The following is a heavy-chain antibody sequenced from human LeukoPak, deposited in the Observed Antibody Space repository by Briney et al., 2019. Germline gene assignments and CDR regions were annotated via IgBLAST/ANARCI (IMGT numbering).Heavy chain of an antibody. CDR2: TITDRSSA. CDR3: ARRIRRDGYNPFDY. D-gene: IGHD5-24*01. V-gene: IGHV3-74*01. Sequence: GSLRHSPAHPLFTFRGYWTSWVPHAPGEGRWWVSRTITDRSSANYADSVKGRFTISRDNAQNTLYLQMNSLRAEDTAVYYCARRIRRDGYNPFDYWGQGTLVTVSS. J-gene: IGHJ4*02. CDR1: LFTFRGYW.